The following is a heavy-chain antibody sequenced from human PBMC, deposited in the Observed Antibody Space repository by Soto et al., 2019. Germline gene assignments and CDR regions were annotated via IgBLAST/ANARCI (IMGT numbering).Heavy chain of an antibody. CDR1: GFPFCRFE. CDR3: TRAAWFPYLSFY. CDR2: ISSSGSTA. Sequence: GFLILSCAASGFPFCRFELHWVRPAPGKGLEWISYISSSGSTAYYASSVEGRFTISRDNANNSVYLQMDSLRAEDTALYYCTRAAWFPYLSFYWRQGDLVTVSA. D-gene: IGHD3-10*01. V-gene: IGHV3-48*03. J-gene: IGHJ4*02.